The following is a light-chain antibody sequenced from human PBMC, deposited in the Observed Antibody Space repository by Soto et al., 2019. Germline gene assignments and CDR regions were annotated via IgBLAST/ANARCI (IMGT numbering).Light chain of an antibody. Sequence: ELVLTQSPATLSSSPGERATLSCRASQTVSSKLAWYQHKPGQAPRLLIYDTSNRATCIPARFSGSWSGTDFTLTISGLEPEDFAVYYCHQRKNWPRTVDQGTTVEIK. J-gene: IGKJ1*01. V-gene: IGKV3-11*01. CDR3: HQRKNWPRT. CDR1: QTVSSK. CDR2: DTS.